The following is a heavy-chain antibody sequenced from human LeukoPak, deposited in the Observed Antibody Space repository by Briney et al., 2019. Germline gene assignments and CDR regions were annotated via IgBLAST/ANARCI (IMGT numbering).Heavy chain of an antibody. V-gene: IGHV4-59*01. CDR1: GGSISSYY. CDR3: ARDFRFTFDP. Sequence: SETLSLTRTVSGGSISSYYWSWIRQPPGKGLEWIGYIYYSGSTNYNPSLKSRVTISVDTSKNQFSLKLSSVTAADTAVDYCARDFRFTFDPWGQGTLVTVSS. J-gene: IGHJ5*02. CDR2: IYYSGST.